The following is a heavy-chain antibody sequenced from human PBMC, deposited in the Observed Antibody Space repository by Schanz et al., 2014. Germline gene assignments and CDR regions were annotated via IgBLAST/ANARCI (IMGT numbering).Heavy chain of an antibody. CDR3: ARVRRRIATPSTPSFRDCDYYAIDV. Sequence: QVQLVESGGGVVQPGRSLRLSCAASGFIFSSYGLHWVRQAPGKGLEWVAFIWYDGSNKYYADSVKGRFTISRDNSKNTLYLQMIRLSADDTSMYFCARVRRRIATPSTPSFRDCDYYAIDVWGQGTTVTVSS. D-gene: IGHD6-13*01. CDR1: GFIFSSYG. CDR2: IWYDGSNK. V-gene: IGHV3-33*01. J-gene: IGHJ6*02.